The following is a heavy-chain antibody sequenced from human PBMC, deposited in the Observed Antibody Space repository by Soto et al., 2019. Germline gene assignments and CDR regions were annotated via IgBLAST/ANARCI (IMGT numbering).Heavy chain of an antibody. J-gene: IGHJ3*01. CDR1: GYSFTSYG. CDR3: ARSQSCSSTSCYTPRDAFDV. CDR2: IYPGDSDT. Sequence: PGESLKISCQGSGYSFTSYGIGWVRQMPGKGLEWMGIIYPGDSDTRYSPSFQGQVTISADKSISTAYLQWSSLKASDTAMYNCARSQSCSSTSCYTPRDAFDVWGQGTTVTVSS. V-gene: IGHV5-51*01. D-gene: IGHD2-2*02.